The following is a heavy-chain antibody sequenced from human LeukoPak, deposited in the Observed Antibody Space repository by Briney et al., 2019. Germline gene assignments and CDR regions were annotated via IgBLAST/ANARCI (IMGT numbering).Heavy chain of an antibody. Sequence: SETLSLTCTVSGGSISSYYWSWIRQPAGKGLEWIGRIYTSGSTNYNPSLKSRVTMSVDTSKNQFSLKLSSVTAADTAVYYCARDAGYSYGYKPNYYYYYMDXXXKGTTVTVSS. CDR2: IYTSGST. V-gene: IGHV4-4*07. CDR1: GGSISSYY. CDR3: ARDAGYSYGYKPNYYYYYMDX. J-gene: IGHJ6*03. D-gene: IGHD5-18*01.